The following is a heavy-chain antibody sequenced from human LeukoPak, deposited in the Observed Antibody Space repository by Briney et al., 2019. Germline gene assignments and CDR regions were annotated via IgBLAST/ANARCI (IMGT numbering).Heavy chain of an antibody. J-gene: IGHJ4*02. Sequence: SETLSLTCTVSGGSISSSSYYWGWIRQPPGKGLEWIGSIYYSGRTYYNPSLKSRVTISVDTSKNQFSLKLNSVTAADTAVYYWAKVKGVVGGGRVYFDYWGQGTLVPVSS. CDR3: AKVKGVVGGGRVYFDY. CDR2: IYYSGRT. D-gene: IGHD3-10*01. V-gene: IGHV4-39*01. CDR1: GGSISSSSYY.